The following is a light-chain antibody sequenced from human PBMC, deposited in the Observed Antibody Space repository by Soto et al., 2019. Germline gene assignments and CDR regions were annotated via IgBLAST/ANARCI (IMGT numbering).Light chain of an antibody. CDR2: DVD. CDR1: SSDVGVFNY. CDR3: RSYTSSSTVL. Sequence: QSALTQPASVSGSPGQSITISCTGTSSDVGVFNYVSWYQHHPGKAPKLMIYDVDNRPSGVSNRFSGSKSGNTASLTISGLPAEDEADYYCRSYTSSSTVLFGGGTKLTVL. J-gene: IGLJ2*01. V-gene: IGLV2-14*03.